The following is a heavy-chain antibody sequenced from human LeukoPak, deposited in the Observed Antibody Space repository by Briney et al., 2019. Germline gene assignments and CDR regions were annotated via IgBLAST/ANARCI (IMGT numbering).Heavy chain of an antibody. Sequence: ASVKVSFKASGYTFTGYYMHWVRQATGQGLEWMGWINPNSGGTNYAQKFQGRVTMTRDTSISTTYMELSRLRSDDTAVYYCASLLRAVTYFDYWGQGTLVTVSS. CDR3: ASLLRAVTYFDY. V-gene: IGHV1-2*02. CDR2: INPNSGGT. CDR1: GYTFTGYY. J-gene: IGHJ4*02. D-gene: IGHD4-17*01.